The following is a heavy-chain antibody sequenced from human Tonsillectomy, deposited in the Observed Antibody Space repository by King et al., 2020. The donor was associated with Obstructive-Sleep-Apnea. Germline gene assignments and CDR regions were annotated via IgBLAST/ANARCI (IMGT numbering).Heavy chain of an antibody. D-gene: IGHD1-20*01. CDR1: WFSLISSVMC. J-gene: IGHJ6*02. V-gene: IGHV2-70*11. Sequence: TLKEAGPALVKSTQTLTLTCTFSWFSLISSVMCVSWLRQPPGKALGWLARVAWYDEKYNSTSLKTRLTISKDTSKNQVVLTMTNMDPVDTATYYCARTTRIIGPTGNYYPMDVWGQGTTVTVSS. CDR2: VAWYDEK. CDR3: ARTTRIIGPTGNYYPMDV.